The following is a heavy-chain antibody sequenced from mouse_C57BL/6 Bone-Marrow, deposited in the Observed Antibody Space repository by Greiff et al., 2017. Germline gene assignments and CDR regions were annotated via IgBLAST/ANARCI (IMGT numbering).Heavy chain of an antibody. CDR3: ARCLDGPLDY. Sequence: EVKLMESGPELVKPGASVKISCKASGYSFTDYNMNWVKQSNGKSLEWIGVITPNYGTTSYNQKFKGKATLTVDQSSSTAYIQLNSLTSEDSAVYYCARCLDGPLDYWGQGTTLTVSS. CDR2: ITPNYGTT. J-gene: IGHJ2*01. D-gene: IGHD2-3*01. V-gene: IGHV1-39*01. CDR1: GYSFTDYN.